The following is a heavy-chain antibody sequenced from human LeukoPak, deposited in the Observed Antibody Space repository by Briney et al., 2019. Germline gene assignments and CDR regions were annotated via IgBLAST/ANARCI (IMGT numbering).Heavy chain of an antibody. Sequence: SETLSLTCAVYGGSFSGYYWSWIRRPPGKGLEWIGEINHSGSTNYNPSLKSRVTISVDTSKNQFSLKLSSVTAADTAVYYCARARIAAAVLSRKQYYYYMDVWGKGTTVTVSS. CDR1: GGSFSGYY. D-gene: IGHD6-13*01. J-gene: IGHJ6*03. CDR2: INHSGST. V-gene: IGHV4-34*01. CDR3: ARARIAAAVLSRKQYYYYMDV.